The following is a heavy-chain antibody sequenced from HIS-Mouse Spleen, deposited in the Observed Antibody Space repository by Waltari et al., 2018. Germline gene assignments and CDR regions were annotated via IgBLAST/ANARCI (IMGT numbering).Heavy chain of an antibody. Sequence: QVQLQESGPGLVKPSETLSLTCTVSGYSISSGYYWGWIRQPPGKGLEWIGSIYHSGRPYYNPSLKSRVTISVDTSKNQFSLKLSSVTAADTAVYYCARVLNWADYWGQGTLVTVSS. CDR3: ARVLNWADY. CDR2: IYHSGRP. V-gene: IGHV4-38-2*02. CDR1: GYSISSGYY. J-gene: IGHJ4*02. D-gene: IGHD7-27*01.